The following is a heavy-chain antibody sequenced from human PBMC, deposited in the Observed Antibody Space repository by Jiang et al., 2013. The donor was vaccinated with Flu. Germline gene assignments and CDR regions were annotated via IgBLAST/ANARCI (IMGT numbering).Heavy chain of an antibody. Sequence: CKASGYTITYYTMHWVRQAPGQRLEWMGWINTDNGNTKYSQKFQGRVTMTTDTSTSTAYMELRSLRSDDTAVYYCARDKPDYNILTGYYRDWFDPWGQGTLVTVSS. V-gene: IGHV1-3*04. CDR3: ARDKPDYNILTGYYRDWFDP. CDR2: INTDNGNT. J-gene: IGHJ5*02. CDR1: GYTITYYT. D-gene: IGHD3-9*01.